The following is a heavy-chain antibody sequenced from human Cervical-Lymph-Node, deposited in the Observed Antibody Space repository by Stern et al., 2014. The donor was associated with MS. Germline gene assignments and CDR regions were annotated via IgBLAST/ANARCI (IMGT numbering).Heavy chain of an antibody. CDR1: GYTFNTYG. CDR3: FSH. CDR2: VSVYNGNP. J-gene: IGHJ1*01. V-gene: IGHV1-18*01. D-gene: IGHD5/OR15-5a*01. Sequence: VQLVQSGAEVKEPGVSVQVSCKASGYTFNTYGITWLRQAPGQGLEWMGWVSVYNGNPNYALKFQGRVSMTTDTSTSTVYMELRSLRSDDTAIYNVFSHWGQGTVVTVSS.